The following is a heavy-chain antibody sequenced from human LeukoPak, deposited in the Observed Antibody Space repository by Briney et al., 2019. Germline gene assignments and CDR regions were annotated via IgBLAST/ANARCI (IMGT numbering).Heavy chain of an antibody. CDR3: ARDTDCSGGSCYHLIDDY. D-gene: IGHD2-15*01. V-gene: IGHV1-2*02. Sequence: ASVKVSCKASGYTFTGYYMHWVRQAPGQGLEWMGWINPNSGGTNYAQKFQGRVTMTRDTSISTAYMELSRLRSDDTAVYYCARDTDCSGGSCYHLIDDYWGQGTLVTVPS. CDR2: INPNSGGT. CDR1: GYTFTGYY. J-gene: IGHJ4*02.